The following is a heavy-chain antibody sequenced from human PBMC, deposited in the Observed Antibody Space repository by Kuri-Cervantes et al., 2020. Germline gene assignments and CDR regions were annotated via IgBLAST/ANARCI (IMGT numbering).Heavy chain of an antibody. J-gene: IGHJ4*02. CDR1: GFTFNNYE. CDR3: ASRGHSSSSPVDY. Sequence: GESLKISCAVSGFTFNNYEMNWVRQAPGKGLEWVSYISSSSSTIYYADSVKGRFTISRDNAKNSLYLQMNSLRDEDTAVYYCASRGHSSSSPVDYWGQGTLVTVSS. CDR2: ISSSSSTI. V-gene: IGHV3-48*02. D-gene: IGHD6-6*01.